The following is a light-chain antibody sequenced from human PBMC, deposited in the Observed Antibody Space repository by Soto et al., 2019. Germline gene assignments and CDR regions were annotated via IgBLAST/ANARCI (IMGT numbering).Light chain of an antibody. CDR1: QSVSSN. Sequence: IVMRQSPVTLSVYPGERATLSCRASQSVSSNLAWYQQKPGQAPSLLIYGAFTRATGIPARFSGTGSGTEFTLTISSLQSEDFALYYCQQYNDWPLTFGQGTKVDIK. CDR3: QQYNDWPLT. V-gene: IGKV3-15*01. CDR2: GAF. J-gene: IGKJ1*01.